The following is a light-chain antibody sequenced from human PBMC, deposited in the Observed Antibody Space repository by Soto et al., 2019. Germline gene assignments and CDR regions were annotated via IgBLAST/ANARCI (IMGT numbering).Light chain of an antibody. CDR1: SGHSIYT. CDR2: VDSDGSH. CDR3: QTWDTDTRV. J-gene: IGLJ2*01. Sequence: QLVLTQSPSASDSLGASVKITCTLSSGHSIYTIAWHQQQPGKGPRFLMKVDSDGSHKRGGGIPDRFSGSSSGAERYLTISSLQSGDEADYYCQTWDTDTRVFGGGTKLTVL. V-gene: IGLV4-69*01.